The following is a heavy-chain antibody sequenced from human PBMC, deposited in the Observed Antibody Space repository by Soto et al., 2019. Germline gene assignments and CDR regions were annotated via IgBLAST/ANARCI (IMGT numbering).Heavy chain of an antibody. CDR2: IWVDGSNK. CDR1: GFTFNHYA. V-gene: IGHV3-33*01. CDR3: ARDTIASLSTFHS. Sequence: GGSLRLSCAASGFTFNHYAMHWVRQAPGKGPEWVAVIWVDGSNKYYADSVRGRLTISRDNSKNTLYLQMKSLSADDTAVYYCARDTIASLSTFHSWGQGALVPLSS. D-gene: IGHD2-2*01. J-gene: IGHJ4*02.